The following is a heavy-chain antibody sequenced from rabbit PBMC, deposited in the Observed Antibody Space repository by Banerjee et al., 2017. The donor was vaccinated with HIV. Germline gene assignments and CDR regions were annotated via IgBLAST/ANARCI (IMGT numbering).Heavy chain of an antibody. Sequence: QEQLEESGGGLVKPGGTLTLTCKVSGIDFSKNQMCWVRQAPGKGLELIGCNDGDGRVYYASWVDGRFSISKTSSTTVTLQMTSLTAADTATYFCARAEISNYKLDLWGQGTLVT. D-gene: IGHD8-1*01. V-gene: IGHV1S47*01. J-gene: IGHJ3*01. CDR3: ARAEISNYKLDL. CDR1: GIDFSKNQ. CDR2: NDGDGRV.